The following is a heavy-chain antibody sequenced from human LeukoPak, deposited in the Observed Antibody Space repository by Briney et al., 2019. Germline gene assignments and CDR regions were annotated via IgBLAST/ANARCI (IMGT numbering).Heavy chain of an antibody. CDR1: GFTFSSYA. CDR3: ARPFGLWFGEHNQMA. CDR2: ISYDGSNK. Sequence: GGSLRLSCAASGFTFSSYAMHWVRQAPGKGLEWVAVISYDGSNKYYADSVKGRFTISRDNSKNTLYLQMNSLRAEDTAVYYCARPFGLWFGEHNQMAWGQGTLVTVSS. V-gene: IGHV3-30*14. D-gene: IGHD3-10*01. J-gene: IGHJ5*02.